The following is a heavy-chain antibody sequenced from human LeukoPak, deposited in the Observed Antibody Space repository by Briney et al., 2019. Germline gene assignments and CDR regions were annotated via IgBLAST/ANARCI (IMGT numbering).Heavy chain of an antibody. CDR1: GFTFSSYS. CDR2: ISSSSSYI. CDR3: ARGSLVRGRFDP. Sequence: SGGSLRLSCAASGFTFSSYSMNWVRQAPGKGPEWVSSISSSSSYIYYADSVKGRFTISRDNAKNSLYLQMNSLRAEDTAVYYCARGSLVRGRFDPWGQGTLVTVSS. V-gene: IGHV3-21*01. J-gene: IGHJ5*02.